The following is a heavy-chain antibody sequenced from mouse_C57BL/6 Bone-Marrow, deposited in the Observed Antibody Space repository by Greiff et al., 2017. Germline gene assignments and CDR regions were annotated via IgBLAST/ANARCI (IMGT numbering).Heavy chain of an antibody. D-gene: IGHD1-1*01. V-gene: IGHV1-64*01. Sequence: QVQLQQPGAELVKPGASVKLSCKASGYTFTSYWMHWVKQRPGQGLEWIGMIHPNSGSTNYNEKFKSKATLTVDKSSSTAYIQLSSLTSEDSAVYYCAREGIYYYGSFAMDYWGQGTSVTVSS. CDR3: AREGIYYYGSFAMDY. CDR2: IHPNSGST. J-gene: IGHJ4*01. CDR1: GYTFTSYW.